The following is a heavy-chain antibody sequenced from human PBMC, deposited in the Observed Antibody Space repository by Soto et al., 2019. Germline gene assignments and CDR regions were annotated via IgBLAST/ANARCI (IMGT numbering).Heavy chain of an antibody. CDR1: GGSISSGGYY. J-gene: IGHJ5*02. CDR2: IYYSGST. D-gene: IGHD3-10*01. CDR3: ARVGNNMASGWFDP. V-gene: IGHV4-31*03. Sequence: PSETLSLTCTVSGGSISSGGYYWSWIRQHPGKGLEWIGYIYYSGSTYYNPSLKSRVTISVDTSKSQFSLKLSSVTAADTAVYYCARVGNNMASGWFDPWGQGTLVTVSS.